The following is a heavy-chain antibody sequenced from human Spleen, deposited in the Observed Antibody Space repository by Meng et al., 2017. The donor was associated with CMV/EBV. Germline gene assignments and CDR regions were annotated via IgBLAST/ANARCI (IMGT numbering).Heavy chain of an antibody. CDR1: GFTFSSYG. D-gene: IGHD5-12*01. CDR3: ASGLATYYFDY. Sequence: GGSLRLSCAASGFTFSSYGMHWVRQAPGKGLEWVANIKQDGSEKYYVDSVKGRFTISRDNAKNSLYLQMNSLRAEDTAVYYCASGLATYYFDYWGQGTLVTVSS. V-gene: IGHV3-7*01. CDR2: IKQDGSEK. J-gene: IGHJ4*02.